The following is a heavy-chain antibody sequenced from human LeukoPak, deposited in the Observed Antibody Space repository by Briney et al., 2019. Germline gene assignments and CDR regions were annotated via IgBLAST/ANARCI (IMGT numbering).Heavy chain of an antibody. V-gene: IGHV1-18*01. CDR3: AREGLRGIAARRGTRDYMDV. CDR2: ISGYNSKP. CDR1: GYSFTNYG. J-gene: IGHJ6*03. D-gene: IGHD6-6*01. Sequence: ASVKASCKTSGYSFTNYGITWVRQAPGQGLEWMGWISGYNSKPFYAQNFQGRVTMTTDTSTSTVYMEVRSLRSDDTAVYYCAREGLRGIAARRGTRDYMDVWGKGTTVTVSS.